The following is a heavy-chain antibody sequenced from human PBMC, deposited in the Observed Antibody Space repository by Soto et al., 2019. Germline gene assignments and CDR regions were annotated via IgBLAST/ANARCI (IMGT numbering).Heavy chain of an antibody. CDR1: GGSISSGGYY. V-gene: IGHV4-31*03. D-gene: IGHD2-2*02. J-gene: IGHJ6*02. CDR3: AARGCSSTSCYMDYYYGMDV. Sequence: SETLSLTCTVSGGSISSGGYYWSWIRQHPGKGLEWIGYIYYSGSTYYNPSLKSRVTISVDTSKNQFSLKLSSVTAADTAVYYRAARGCSSTSCYMDYYYGMDVWGQGTTVTVSS. CDR2: IYYSGST.